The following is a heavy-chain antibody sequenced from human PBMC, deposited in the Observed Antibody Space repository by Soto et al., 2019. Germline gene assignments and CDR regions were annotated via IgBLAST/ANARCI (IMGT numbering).Heavy chain of an antibody. CDR3: AKDRNNHYSTVGAFDI. CDR2: ISWNSGSI. J-gene: IGHJ3*02. V-gene: IGHV3-9*01. CDR1: GFTFDDYA. Sequence: EVQLVESGGGLVQPGRSLRLSCAASGFTFDDYAMHWVRQAPGKDPEWVSGISWNSGSIGYADSVKGRFTISRDNDKNSLYLLMNSLRAEDTALYYCAKDRNNHYSTVGAFDIWRQGTMVTVSS. D-gene: IGHD4-4*01.